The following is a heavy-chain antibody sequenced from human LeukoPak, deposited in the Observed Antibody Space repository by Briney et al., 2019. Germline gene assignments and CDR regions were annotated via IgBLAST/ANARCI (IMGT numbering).Heavy chain of an antibody. CDR3: VRRSRVAMPNALDLISDF. CDR1: GDSFSGHY. D-gene: IGHD6-13*01. V-gene: IGHV4-34*01. J-gene: IGHJ4*02. CDR2: ITDGERT. Sequence: PSETLSLTCAVYGDSFSGHYWSWIRQPPGKGLEWIGEITDGERTSYSPSLKSRATISVVPSQRRFSLELDSVTAADTAIYYCVRRSRVAMPNALDLISDFWGQGTLVTVSS.